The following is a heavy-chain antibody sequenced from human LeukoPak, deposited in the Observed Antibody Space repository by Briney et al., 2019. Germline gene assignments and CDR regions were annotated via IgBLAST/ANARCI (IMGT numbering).Heavy chain of an antibody. Sequence: GGSLRLSCAASGFTFSSYGMHWVRQAPGKGLEWVAFIRYDGSNKYYADSVKGRFTIPRDNSKNTLYLQMNSLRAEDTAVYYCAKDVATVTDFDYWGQGTLVTVSS. CDR2: IRYDGSNK. CDR3: AKDVATVTDFDY. V-gene: IGHV3-30*02. J-gene: IGHJ4*02. CDR1: GFTFSSYG. D-gene: IGHD4-17*01.